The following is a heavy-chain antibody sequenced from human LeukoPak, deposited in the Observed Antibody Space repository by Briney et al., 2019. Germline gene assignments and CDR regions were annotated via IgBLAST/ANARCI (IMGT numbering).Heavy chain of an antibody. Sequence: SETLSLTCVVSGGSVSGYYWGWIRQPPGRGLEWIGYVYYSGSTNYNPSFKSRITISVDASRNQFSLQLGSVTAADTAVYYCARIHRYCSGGACYVLDNWGQGTLVTVSS. V-gene: IGHV4-59*02. CDR3: ARIHRYCSGGACYVLDN. J-gene: IGHJ4*02. CDR1: GGSVSGYY. CDR2: VYYSGST. D-gene: IGHD2-15*01.